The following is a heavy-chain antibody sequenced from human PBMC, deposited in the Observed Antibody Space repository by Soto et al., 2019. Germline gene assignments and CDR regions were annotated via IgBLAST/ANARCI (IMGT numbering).Heavy chain of an antibody. V-gene: IGHV3-21*01. J-gene: IGHJ3*02. CDR1: GFTFSSYS. CDR3: ARDTTTTMIVVSDAFDI. CDR2: ISSSSSYI. Sequence: EVQLVASGGGLVKPGGSLRLSCAASGFTFSSYSMNWVRQAPGKGLEWVSSISSSSSYIYYADSVKGRFTISRDNAKNSLYLQMNSLRAEDTAVYYCARDTTTTMIVVSDAFDIWGQGTMVTVSS. D-gene: IGHD3-22*01.